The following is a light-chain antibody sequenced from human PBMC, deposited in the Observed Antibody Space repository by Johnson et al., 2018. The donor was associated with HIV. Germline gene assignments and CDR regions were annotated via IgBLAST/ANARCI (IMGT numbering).Light chain of an antibody. J-gene: IGLJ1*01. CDR1: SSNIGNNY. CDR3: GTWDRSLGSGF. CDR2: ENN. Sequence: QSVLTQPPSVSVAPGQKVTISCSGGSSNIGNNYVSWYQQLPRAAPKLLIYENNKRPSGTPDRFSGSKSATSATRGITGLQTGDEADYYCGTWDRSLGSGFFGTGTKVTVL. V-gene: IGLV1-51*02.